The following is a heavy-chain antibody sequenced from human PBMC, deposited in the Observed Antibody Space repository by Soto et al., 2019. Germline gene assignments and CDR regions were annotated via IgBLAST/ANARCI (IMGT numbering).Heavy chain of an antibody. J-gene: IGHJ3*02. Sequence: QVQLQQWGAGLLKPSETLSLTCAVYGGSFSGYYWSWIRQPPGKGLEWIGEINHSGSTNYNPSLKSRVTISVDTSKNQFSLKLSSVTAADTAVYYCAKDQEQWPSGAFDIWGQGTMVTVSS. D-gene: IGHD6-19*01. CDR2: INHSGST. V-gene: IGHV4-34*01. CDR1: GGSFSGYY. CDR3: AKDQEQWPSGAFDI.